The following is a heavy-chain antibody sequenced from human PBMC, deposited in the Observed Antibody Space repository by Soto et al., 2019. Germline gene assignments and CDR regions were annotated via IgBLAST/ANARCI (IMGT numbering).Heavy chain of an antibody. CDR2: ISRTSTTI. J-gene: IGHJ4*02. Sequence: GGPLRLSCAASGFTFSSYSMNWVRQAPGKGLEWVSYISRTSTTIYYTDSVKGRFTISRDNAKNSLYLQMNSLRDEDTAVYYCARDSLLTTVTTLDYWGQGTLVTVSS. CDR1: GFTFSSYS. V-gene: IGHV3-48*02. CDR3: ARDSLLTTVTTLDY. D-gene: IGHD4-17*01.